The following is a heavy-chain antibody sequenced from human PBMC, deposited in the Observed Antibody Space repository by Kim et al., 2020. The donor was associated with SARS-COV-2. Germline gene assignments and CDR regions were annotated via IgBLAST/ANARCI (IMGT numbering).Heavy chain of an antibody. D-gene: IGHD5-18*01. Sequence: SETLSLTCAVYGGSFSGYYWSWIRQPPWKGLEWIGEINHSGSTNYNPSLKSRVTISVDTSKNQFSLKLSSVTAADTAVYYCARGGGYSYGAIDYWGQGTLVTVSS. CDR2: INHSGST. CDR3: ARGGGYSYGAIDY. V-gene: IGHV4-34*01. CDR1: GGSFSGYY. J-gene: IGHJ4*02.